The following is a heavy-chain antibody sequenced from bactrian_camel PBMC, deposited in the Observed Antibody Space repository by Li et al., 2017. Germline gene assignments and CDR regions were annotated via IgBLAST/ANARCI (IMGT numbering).Heavy chain of an antibody. J-gene: IGHJ4*01. D-gene: IGHD1*01. V-gene: IGHV3S42*01. CDR1: RYTYKRNR. CDR3: AVRGSRGACTLTLSAFDI. Sequence: VQLVESGGGSVQAGGSLRLSCAAGRYTYKRNRMGWFRQRPGKDREGLAVLWIGGATTTYADSVKGRFTVSTDNAKNTLYLQMNNLNPEDSAMYYCAVRGSRGACTLTLSAFDIWGQGTQVTVS. CDR2: LWIGGATT.